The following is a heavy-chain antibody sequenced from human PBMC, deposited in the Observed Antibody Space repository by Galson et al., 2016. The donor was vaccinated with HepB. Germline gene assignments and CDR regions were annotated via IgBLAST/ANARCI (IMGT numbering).Heavy chain of an antibody. CDR3: ATVRRFFAWMFLGATFDM. CDR2: VKSRADGGTT. D-gene: IGHD3-9*01. Sequence: SLRLSCAGSGFIFSYAWMTWVRQAPGKGLEWVGRVKSRADGGTTDYAAPVKGRLTISRDDSKNTLCLHMNSLKTEDTAGYYCATVRRFFAWMFLGATFDMCGQGTLVTVSS. CDR1: GFIFSYAW. J-gene: IGHJ3*02. V-gene: IGHV3-15*05.